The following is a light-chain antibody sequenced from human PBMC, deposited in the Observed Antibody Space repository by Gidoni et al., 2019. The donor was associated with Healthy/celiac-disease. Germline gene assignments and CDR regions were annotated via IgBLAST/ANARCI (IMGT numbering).Light chain of an antibody. CDR3: QQYGSSPLYT. V-gene: IGKV3-20*01. Sequence: EIVLTQSPGTLSLSPGERATLSCRASQSVSSSYVALYQQKPGQAPRLLIYGASSRATGIPDRFSGSGSGTDFTLTISRLEPEDFAVYYCQQYGSSPLYTFGQGTKLEIK. CDR2: GAS. J-gene: IGKJ2*01. CDR1: QSVSSSY.